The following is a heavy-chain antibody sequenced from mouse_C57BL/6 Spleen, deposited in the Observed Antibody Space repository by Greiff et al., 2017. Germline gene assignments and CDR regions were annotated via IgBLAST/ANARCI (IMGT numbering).Heavy chain of an antibody. V-gene: IGHV1-55*01. CDR3: ARRDYGIYYYAMDY. Sequence: QVQLQQSGAELVKPGASVKMSCKASGYTFTSYWITWVKQRPGQGLEWIGDIYPGSGSTNYNEKFKSKATLTVDTSSSTAYMQLSSLTSEDSAVXYCARRDYGIYYYAMDYWGQGTSVTVSS. CDR2: IYPGSGST. D-gene: IGHD2-4*01. CDR1: GYTFTSYW. J-gene: IGHJ4*01.